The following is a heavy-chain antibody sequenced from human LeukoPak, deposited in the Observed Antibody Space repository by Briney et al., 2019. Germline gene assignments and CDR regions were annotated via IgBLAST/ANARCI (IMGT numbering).Heavy chain of an antibody. CDR2: IYYSGST. V-gene: IGHV4-39*07. J-gene: IGHJ4*02. D-gene: IGHD5-18*01. Sequence: SETLSLTCTVSGGSISSSTYYWGWIRQPPGKGLEWIGSIYYSGSTYYNPSLKSRVTISVDTSKNQFSLKLSSVTAADTAVYYCARNEQVWNSYGYDWVYWGQGTLVTVSS. CDR1: GGSISSSTYY. CDR3: ARNEQVWNSYGYDWVY.